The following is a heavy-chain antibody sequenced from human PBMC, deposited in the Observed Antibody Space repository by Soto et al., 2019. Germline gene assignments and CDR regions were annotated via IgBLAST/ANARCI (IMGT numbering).Heavy chain of an antibody. V-gene: IGHV3-30*03. J-gene: IGHJ6*02. CDR1: GFPFSNYG. CDR2: TSYDGKSS. CDR3: ARERGPDAYSYYYAMDV. D-gene: IGHD6-25*01. Sequence: QVQLVESGGGVVQPGRSLRLSCAASGFPFSNYGMHWVRLAPGKGLEWVAVTSYDGKSSYYADSVKGRFTISRDNSKTTLYLQMSSLRAEDTALYYCARERGPDAYSYYYAMDVWGQGTTVTVSS.